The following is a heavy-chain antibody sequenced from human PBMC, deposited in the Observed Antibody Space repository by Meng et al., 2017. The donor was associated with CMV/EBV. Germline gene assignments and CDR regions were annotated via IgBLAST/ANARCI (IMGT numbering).Heavy chain of an antibody. CDR2: ISSSSSYR. J-gene: IGHJ4*01. D-gene: IGHD3-10*01. V-gene: IGHV3-21*01. CDR1: GFTFSSYS. Sequence: GESLKISCAASGFTFSSYSMNWVRQAPGKGLEWVSSISSSSSYRYYADSVKGRFTISRDNAKYSLYLQMNSLRAEDTAVYYCARDAYYFGSGGYSEVDYWGQGTLVTVSS. CDR3: ARDAYYFGSGGYSEVDY.